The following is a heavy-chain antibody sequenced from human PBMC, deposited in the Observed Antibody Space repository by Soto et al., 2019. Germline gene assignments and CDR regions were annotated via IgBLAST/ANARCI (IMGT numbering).Heavy chain of an antibody. CDR1: GLTVSSNY. CDR2: IHSGGST. D-gene: IGHD3-10*01. J-gene: IGHJ4*02. CDR3: ARDFYYYGSGTMGGYFDY. Sequence: EVQLVESGGGLVQPGGSLRLSCAASGLTVSSNYMSWVRQAPGKGLEWVSVIHSGGSTYYAGSVKGRFTISRDNSKNTLYLQMNSLRAEDTAVYYCARDFYYYGSGTMGGYFDYWGQGTLVTVSS. V-gene: IGHV3-66*01.